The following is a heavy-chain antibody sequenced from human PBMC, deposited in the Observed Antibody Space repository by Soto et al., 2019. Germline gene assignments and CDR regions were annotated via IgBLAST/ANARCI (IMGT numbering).Heavy chain of an antibody. CDR3: ARTYTAMVTFYFDD. Sequence: SDTLSLTFTVSGGSISSSSYYWGWILQPPGKGLEWIGSIYYSGSTYYNPSLKSRVTISVDTSKNQFSLKLSSVTAADTAVYYCARTYTAMVTFYFDDWGQGTLVTVSS. J-gene: IGHJ4*02. D-gene: IGHD5-18*01. V-gene: IGHV4-39*01. CDR1: GGSISSSSYY. CDR2: IYYSGST.